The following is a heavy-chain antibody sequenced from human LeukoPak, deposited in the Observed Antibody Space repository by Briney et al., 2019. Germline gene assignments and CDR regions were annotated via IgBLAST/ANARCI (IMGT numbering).Heavy chain of an antibody. Sequence: PVGSLRLSCAASGFSFKLYWMSWVRRDPGKGLEWVANIKEDGSEKYYVVSVKGRFTISRDNAKNSLYLQMNSLRADDTAVYFCARGTVGADCWGQGSLVTVSS. CDR3: ARGTVGADC. V-gene: IGHV3-7*03. J-gene: IGHJ4*02. CDR2: IKEDGSEK. D-gene: IGHD1-26*01. CDR1: GFSFKLYW.